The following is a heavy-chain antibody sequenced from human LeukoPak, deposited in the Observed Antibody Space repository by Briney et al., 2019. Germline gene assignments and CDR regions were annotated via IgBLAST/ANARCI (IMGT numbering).Heavy chain of an antibody. Sequence: GASVKVSCKASGGTFSSYAISWVRQAPGQGLEWMGRIIPILGIANYAQKFQGRVTITGDKSTSTAYMELSSLRSEDTAVYYCARDREGGYDLDYWGQGTLDTVSS. CDR3: ARDREGGYDLDY. D-gene: IGHD5-12*01. CDR2: IIPILGIA. J-gene: IGHJ4*02. CDR1: GGTFSSYA. V-gene: IGHV1-69*04.